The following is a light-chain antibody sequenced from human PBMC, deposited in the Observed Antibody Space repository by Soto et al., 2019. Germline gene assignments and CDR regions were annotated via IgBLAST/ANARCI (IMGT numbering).Light chain of an antibody. Sequence: EIVLTQSPATLALSPGERATLSCRASQSIGYYLAWYREKTGQAPRLLIYDASIRATGIPARFSGSWSGTDFTLTINGLEPEDSAVYYCQQRGNWPPTWTFGQGTKVEIK. J-gene: IGKJ1*01. CDR1: QSIGYY. CDR3: QQRGNWPPTWT. CDR2: DAS. V-gene: IGKV3-11*01.